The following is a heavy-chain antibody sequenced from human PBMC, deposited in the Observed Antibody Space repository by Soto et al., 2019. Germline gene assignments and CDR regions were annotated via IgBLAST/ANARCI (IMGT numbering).Heavy chain of an antibody. CDR3: AKSPSRAPYGMDV. CDR2: ISGSVDSA. CDR1: GGPFSMYA. V-gene: IGHV3-23*01. D-gene: IGHD6-6*01. J-gene: IGHJ6*02. Sequence: GGSLRLSCAASGGPFSMYAMTWVRQAPGKGLEWVSAISGSVDSAYYADSVKGRFTISRDNSKKTVYLEMNSLRGEDTAVYHCAKSPSRAPYGMDVWGQGTTVTVSS.